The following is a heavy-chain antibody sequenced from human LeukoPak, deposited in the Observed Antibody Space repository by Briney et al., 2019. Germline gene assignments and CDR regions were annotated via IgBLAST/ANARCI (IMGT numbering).Heavy chain of an antibody. CDR1: GLSFSGYG. D-gene: IGHD2-15*01. V-gene: IGHV3-30*02. Sequence: GGSLRLSCAASGLSFSGYGMHWVRQAPGKGLEWVAFIRYDGSNEYYADSVKGRFTISRDKSKNTLSLQMNGLRVEDTAVYYCAKVMPPGRIRFYSYYMDVWGKGTTVTVS. J-gene: IGHJ6*03. CDR2: IRYDGSNE. CDR3: AKVMPPGRIRFYSYYMDV.